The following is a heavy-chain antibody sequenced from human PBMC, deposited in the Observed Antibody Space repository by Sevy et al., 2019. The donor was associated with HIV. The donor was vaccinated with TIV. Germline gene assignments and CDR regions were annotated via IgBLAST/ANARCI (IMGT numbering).Heavy chain of an antibody. CDR3: VRVRAFLLFGELPRYRFDS. V-gene: IGHV3-7*04. D-gene: IGHD3-10*01. CDR1: GFTLSSYW. Sequence: GGSLRLSCVASGFTLSSYWMSWVRQVPGHGLEWVADIKQDGSDKNYLDSVKGRFTISRDNAKKSLYLQMNNLRVEDTALYYCVRVRAFLLFGELPRYRFDSWGQGTLLTVSS. J-gene: IGHJ4*02. CDR2: IKQDGSDK.